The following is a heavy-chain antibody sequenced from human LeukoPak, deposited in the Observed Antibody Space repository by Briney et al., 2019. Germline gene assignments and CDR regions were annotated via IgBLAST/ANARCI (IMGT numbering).Heavy chain of an antibody. Sequence: GGPLRLSCAASGFTFSSYWMSWVRQAPGKGLEWVANIKQDGSEKYYVVSVKGRFTISRDNAKNSLYLQMNSLRAEDTAVYYCASSRPFGVWGYYMDVWGKGTTVTVSS. D-gene: IGHD3-10*01. CDR3: ASSRPFGVWGYYMDV. J-gene: IGHJ6*03. CDR2: IKQDGSEK. V-gene: IGHV3-7*01. CDR1: GFTFSSYW.